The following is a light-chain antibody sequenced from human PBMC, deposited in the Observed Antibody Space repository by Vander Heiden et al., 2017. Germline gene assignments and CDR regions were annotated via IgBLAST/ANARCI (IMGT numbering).Light chain of an antibody. CDR2: HVR. J-gene: IGLJ1*01. CDR1: RSDVGGYHY. V-gene: IGLV2-14*03. Sequence: QSALTQPASVSGSPGQSITISCTGPRSDVGGYHYVSWYQQQPRKAPKHMIQHVRHRPSGVSNRFPGSKSGNTASLTISGLQAEDEADYYCSSYTSSSTLVFGTGTKVTVL. CDR3: SSYTSSSTLV.